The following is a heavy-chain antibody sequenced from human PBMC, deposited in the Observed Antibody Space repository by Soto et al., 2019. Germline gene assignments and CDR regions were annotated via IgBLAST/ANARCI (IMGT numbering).Heavy chain of an antibody. CDR3: AKGLRYFTRNWFDP. Sequence: GGSLRLSCAASGFTFSTSTMNWVRQAPGKGLEWVSGLSGSGGSTHYADSVKGRFTISRDNSKNTLYLQMNSLRAEDTAVYYCAKGLRYFTRNWFDPWGQGTLVTVSS. D-gene: IGHD3-9*01. CDR2: LSGSGGST. J-gene: IGHJ5*02. CDR1: GFTFSTST. V-gene: IGHV3-23*01.